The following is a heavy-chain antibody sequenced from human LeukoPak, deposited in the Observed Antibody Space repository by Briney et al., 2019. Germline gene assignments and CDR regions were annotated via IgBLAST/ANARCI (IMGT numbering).Heavy chain of an antibody. J-gene: IGHJ1*01. V-gene: IGHV1-3*01. CDR3: ARGRGYYDRSGYLTAPTEYFQH. CDR2: INAGNGNT. CDR1: GYTFTSYA. D-gene: IGHD3-22*01. Sequence: GASVKVSCKASGYTFTSYAMHWVRQAPGQRLEWMGWINAGNGNTKYSQKFQGRVTITRDTSASTAYMELSSLRSEDTAVYYCARGRGYYDRSGYLTAPTEYFQHWGQGTLVTVSS.